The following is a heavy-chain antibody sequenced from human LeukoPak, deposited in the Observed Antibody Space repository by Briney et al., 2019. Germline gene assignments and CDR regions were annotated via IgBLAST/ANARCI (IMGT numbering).Heavy chain of an antibody. CDR2: ISSSSSYI. D-gene: IGHD2-15*01. CDR1: GFTFSSYS. Sequence: GGSLRLSCAASGFTFSSYSMNWVRQAPGKGLEWVSSISSSSSYIYYADSVKGRFTISRDNSKNTLYLQMNSLRAEDTAVYYCARERGRIYCSGGSCYSGYFDYWGQGTLVTVSS. CDR3: ARERGRIYCSGGSCYSGYFDY. V-gene: IGHV3-21*01. J-gene: IGHJ4*02.